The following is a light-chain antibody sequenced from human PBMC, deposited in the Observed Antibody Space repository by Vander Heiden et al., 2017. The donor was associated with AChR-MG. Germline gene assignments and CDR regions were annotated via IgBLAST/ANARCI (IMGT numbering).Light chain of an antibody. Sequence: DIQMTQSPSTLSASVGDRVTITCRASQSISSWLAWYQQKPGKAPKLLIYKASRLENGVPSRFSGSGSGTEFTLTISSLQPDDFATYYCQQDCDNWTFGQGTKVEIK. CDR3: QQDCDNWT. CDR1: QSISSW. CDR2: KAS. J-gene: IGKJ1*01. V-gene: IGKV1-5*03.